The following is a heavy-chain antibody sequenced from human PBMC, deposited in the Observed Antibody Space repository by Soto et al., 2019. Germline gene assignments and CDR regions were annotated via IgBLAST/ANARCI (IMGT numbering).Heavy chain of an antibody. J-gene: IGHJ6*02. CDR3: ARFYYDSSGYLPSPYYYYYGMDV. CDR1: GGSISSYY. V-gene: IGHV4-59*01. D-gene: IGHD3-22*01. CDR2: ISYSGST. Sequence: SETLSLTCTVSGGSISSYYWSWIRQPPGKGLEWIGYISYSGSTNYNPSLKSRVTISVDTSTNQFSLKLSSVTASDTAVYYCARFYYDSSGYLPSPYYYYYGMDVWGQGTTVTVSS.